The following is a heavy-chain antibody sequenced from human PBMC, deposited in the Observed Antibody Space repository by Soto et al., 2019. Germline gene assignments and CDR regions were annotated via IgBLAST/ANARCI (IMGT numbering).Heavy chain of an antibody. D-gene: IGHD1-1*01. V-gene: IGHV3-74*01. CDR3: VRQYSAYDI. J-gene: IGHJ3*02. Sequence: EVQLVESGGGLVQPGGSLRLSCAASGFTFSSYWMHWVRQAPGKEPVWVSRINSDGSITRDADSVKGRFTISRDNAQNTLYLQMNNLRDEDTAVYYCVRQYSAYDIWGQGTTVTVSS. CDR1: GFTFSSYW. CDR2: INSDGSIT.